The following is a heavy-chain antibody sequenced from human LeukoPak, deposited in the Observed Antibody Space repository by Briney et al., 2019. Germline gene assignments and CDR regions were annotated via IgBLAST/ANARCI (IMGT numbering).Heavy chain of an antibody. V-gene: IGHV1-2*02. CDR2: INPNSGGT. J-gene: IGHJ6*02. Sequence: ASVKVSCKASGYTFTGYYMHWVRQASGQGLEWMGWINPNSGGTNYAQKFQGRVTMTRDTSISTAYMELSRLRSDDTAVYYCARGSPLVVTLYGGNSMDYYYYYGMDVWGQGTTVTVSS. D-gene: IGHD4-23*01. CDR1: GYTFTGYY. CDR3: ARGSPLVVTLYGGNSMDYYYYYGMDV.